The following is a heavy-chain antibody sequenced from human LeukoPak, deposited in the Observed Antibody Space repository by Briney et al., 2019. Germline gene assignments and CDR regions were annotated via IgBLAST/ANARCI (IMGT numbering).Heavy chain of an antibody. CDR3: ARDGSNFDPFDY. CDR1: GFXFSSHE. CDR2: ISGSGSSI. V-gene: IGHV3-48*03. Sequence: GGSLRLSCAASGFXFSSHEINWVRQAPGKGLEWGSYISGSGSSIDYTESVEGRFTISRDNARNSLYLQMNSLRAEDTAVYYCARDGSNFDPFDYWGQGTLVTVSS. D-gene: IGHD4-11*01. J-gene: IGHJ4*02.